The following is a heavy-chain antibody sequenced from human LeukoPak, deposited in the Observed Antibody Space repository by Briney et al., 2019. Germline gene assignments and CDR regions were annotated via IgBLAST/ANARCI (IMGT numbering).Heavy chain of an antibody. V-gene: IGHV3-74*01. CDR1: GFVFSNYW. D-gene: IGHD3-16*01. CDR2: INPDGSSI. CDR3: GRDLSWGSTDY. Sequence: PGGSLRLSCAASGFVFSNYWMYWVRQAPGRGLVWVSRINPDGSSIGYAGFVRGRFTISRDNAKNTLFLQMNSLTVEDTAMYYCGRDLSWGSTDYWGQGTLVTVSS. J-gene: IGHJ4*02.